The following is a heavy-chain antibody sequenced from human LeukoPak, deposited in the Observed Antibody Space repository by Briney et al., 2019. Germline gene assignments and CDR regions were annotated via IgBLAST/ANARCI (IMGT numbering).Heavy chain of an antibody. D-gene: IGHD2-15*01. CDR2: IYPGDSDT. CDR1: GYAFNRHW. V-gene: IGHV5-51*01. CDR3: ARRGYCSGGSCYSSGMDV. J-gene: IGHJ6*02. Sequence: GESLKISCKGSGYAFNRHWIGWVRQMPGKGLEWMGIIYPGDSDTRYNPAFQGQVTISADKSISTAYLQWSSLKASDTAMYYCARRGYCSGGSCYSSGMDVWGQGTTVTVSS.